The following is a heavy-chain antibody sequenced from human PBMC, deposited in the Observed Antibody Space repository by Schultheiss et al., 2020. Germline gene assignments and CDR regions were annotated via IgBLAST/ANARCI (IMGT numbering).Heavy chain of an antibody. CDR2: LYPGRNT. Sequence: GESLKISCAASGFAFSSYDMHWVRQGTGKGLEWVSVLYPGRNTYYTDSVKGRFTISRDNSKNTLYLQMNSLRAEDTAVYYCARQLWLKYWGQGTLVTVSS. CDR1: GFAFSSYD. CDR3: ARQLWLKY. V-gene: IGHV3-66*04. D-gene: IGHD2-21*01. J-gene: IGHJ4*02.